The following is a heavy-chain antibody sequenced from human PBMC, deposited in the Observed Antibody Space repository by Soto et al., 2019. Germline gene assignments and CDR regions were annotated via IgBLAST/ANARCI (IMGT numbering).Heavy chain of an antibody. Sequence: SVKVSCKASGFTFTSSAVQWVRQARGQRLEWIGWIVVGSGNTNYAKKFQERVNITREMYTSTAYMELSSLRSEDTAVYYCEAEGHDSYYYGMDVWGQGTTLTVSS. CDR1: GFTFTSSA. CDR2: IVVGSGNT. CDR3: EAEGHDSYYYGMDV. J-gene: IGHJ6*02. D-gene: IGHD2-21*02. V-gene: IGHV1-58*01.